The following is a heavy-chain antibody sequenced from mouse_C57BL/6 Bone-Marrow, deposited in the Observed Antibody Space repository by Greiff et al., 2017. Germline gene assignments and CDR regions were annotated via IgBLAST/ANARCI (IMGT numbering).Heavy chain of an antibody. CDR1: GFTFSNYW. J-gene: IGHJ3*01. CDR3: TALWGAY. V-gene: IGHV6-3*01. CDR2: IRLKSDNYAT. Sequence: EVHLVESGGGLVQPGGSMKLSCVASGFTFSNYWMNWVRQSPEKGLEWVAQIRLKSDNYATHYAESVKGGFTISRDDSKSSVYQQMNNLRAEDTGIYYCTALWGAYWGQGTLVTVSA. D-gene: IGHD1-1*02.